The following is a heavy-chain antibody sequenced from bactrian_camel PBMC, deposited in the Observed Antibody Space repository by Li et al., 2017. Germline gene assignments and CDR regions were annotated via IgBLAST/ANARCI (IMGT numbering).Heavy chain of an antibody. Sequence: HVQLVESGGDSVQAGGSLRLSCTASGLSHDEDVMGWYRQAPGDACELVSKITIDGSAYYSDSVRGRFTISRVKNTVHLQMNSLKQEDTAVYYCAVDEQMIAIEIPWCGRVGPTTGARGPRSPSP. CDR3: AVDEQMIAIEIPWCGRVGPTT. D-gene: IGHD6*01. V-gene: IGHV3S60*01. J-gene: IGHJ4*01. CDR2: ITIDGSA. CDR1: GLSHDEDV.